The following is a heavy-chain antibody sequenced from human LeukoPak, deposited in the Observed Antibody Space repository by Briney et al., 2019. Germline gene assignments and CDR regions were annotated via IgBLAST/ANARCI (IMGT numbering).Heavy chain of an antibody. V-gene: IGHV3-30*03. CDR1: GFTFSNYV. Sequence: PGGSLRLSCAASGFTFSNYVMQWVRQAPGKGLEWVALIEHDGSNKYYADSVKGRFTISRDNSKNTLFLEMSTLRPEGTAVYYCARPGHGNYGPVGYWGQGTLVTVSS. CDR3: ARPGHGNYGPVGY. D-gene: IGHD3-16*01. CDR2: IEHDGSNK. J-gene: IGHJ4*02.